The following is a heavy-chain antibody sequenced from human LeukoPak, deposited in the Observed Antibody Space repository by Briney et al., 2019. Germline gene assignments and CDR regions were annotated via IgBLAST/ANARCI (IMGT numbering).Heavy chain of an antibody. CDR1: GGSISGYH. CDR3: VRHLGNFDS. Sequence: PSETLSLTCTVSGGSISGYHWNWIRQPPGKGLEWIGYIYYSGSTDSNPSLKSRVTIFVDTSKNQFSLQLSSVTAADTAVYFCVRHLGNFDSWGQGTLVTVSS. V-gene: IGHV4-59*08. D-gene: IGHD1-26*01. CDR2: IYYSGST. J-gene: IGHJ4*02.